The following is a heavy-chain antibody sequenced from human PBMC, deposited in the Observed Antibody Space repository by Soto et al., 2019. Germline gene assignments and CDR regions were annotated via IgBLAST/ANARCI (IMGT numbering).Heavy chain of an antibody. CDR3: ARSSLEIAAAYDY. Sequence: PSETLSLTCAVYGWSFSGYYWSWIRQHPGKGLEWIGDIYYSGSTYYNPSLKSRVTISVDTSKNQFSLKLSSVTAADTAVYYCARSSLEIAAAYDYWGQGTLVTVSS. CDR1: GWSFSGYY. J-gene: IGHJ4*02. D-gene: IGHD6-13*01. CDR2: IYYSGST. V-gene: IGHV4-34*09.